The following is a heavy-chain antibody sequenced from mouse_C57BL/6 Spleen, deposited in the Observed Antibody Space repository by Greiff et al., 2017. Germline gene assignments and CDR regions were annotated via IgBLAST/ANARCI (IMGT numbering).Heavy chain of an antibody. V-gene: IGHV1-64*01. CDR1: GYTFTSYW. Sequence: VQLQQPWAELVKPGASVKLSCKASGYTFTSYWMHWVKQRPGQGLEWIGMIHPNSGSTNYNEKFKSKATLTVDKSSSTAYMQLSSLTSEDSAVYYCARNYYGSSNWYFDVWGTGTTVTVSS. CDR3: ARNYYGSSNWYFDV. D-gene: IGHD1-1*01. CDR2: IHPNSGST. J-gene: IGHJ1*03.